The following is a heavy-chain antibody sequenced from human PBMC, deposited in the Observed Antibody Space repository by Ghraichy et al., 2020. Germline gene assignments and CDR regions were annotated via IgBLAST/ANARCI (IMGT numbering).Heavy chain of an antibody. CDR3: ARAYYDFWSGYAHGTYFDY. CDR2: IYYSGST. CDR1: GGSISSYY. J-gene: IGHJ4*02. D-gene: IGHD3-3*01. Sequence: SETLSLTCTVSGGSISSYYWSWIRQPPGMGLEWIGYIYYSGSTNYNPSLKSRVTISVDTSKNQFSLKLSSVTAADTAVYYCARAYYDFWSGYAHGTYFDYWGQGTLVTVSS. V-gene: IGHV4-59*01.